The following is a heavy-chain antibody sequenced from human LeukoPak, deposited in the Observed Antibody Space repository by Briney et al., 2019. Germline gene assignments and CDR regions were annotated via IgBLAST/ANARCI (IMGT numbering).Heavy chain of an antibody. CDR2: IWNDGINK. D-gene: IGHD3-10*01. V-gene: IGHV3-33*02. CDR1: GFTLRGFG. Sequence: PGGSLRLSCAASGFTLRGFGVHWVRRAPGKGLEWLADIWNDGINKYYADSAKGRFTISRDNVMNTVSLHMDSLGVEDTAVYYCATGVWFATHWGQGTLVTVSS. CDR3: ATGVWFATH. J-gene: IGHJ4*02.